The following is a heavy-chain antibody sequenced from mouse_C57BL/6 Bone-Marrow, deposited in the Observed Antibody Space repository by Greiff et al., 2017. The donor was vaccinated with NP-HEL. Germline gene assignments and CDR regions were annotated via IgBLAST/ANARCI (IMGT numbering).Heavy chain of an antibody. J-gene: IGHJ1*03. CDR2: ISYDGSN. CDR1: GYSITSGYY. CDR3: ASGGGSSPYWYFDV. D-gene: IGHD1-1*01. V-gene: IGHV3-6*01. Sequence: EVKLMESGPGLVKPSQSLSLTCSVTGYSITSGYYWNWIRQFPGNKLEWMGYISYDGSNNYNPSLKNRISITRDTSKNQFFLKLNSVTTEDTATYYCASGGGSSPYWYFDVWGTGTTVTVSS.